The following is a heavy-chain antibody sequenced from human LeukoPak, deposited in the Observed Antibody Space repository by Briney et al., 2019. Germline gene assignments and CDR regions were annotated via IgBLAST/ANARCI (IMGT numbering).Heavy chain of an antibody. CDR1: GFTFSISW. V-gene: IGHV3-7*01. D-gene: IGHD1-26*01. CDR3: ARDAGWGYYDL. Sequence: PGGSLRLSCVASGFTFSISWVTWVRQAPGKGLEWVANIDKHGSGKYYVDSVRGRFAIYRDYASNSVFLQMDSLRAEDTSVYYCARDAGWGYYDLWGQGTPVTVSS. CDR2: IDKHGSGK. J-gene: IGHJ4*02.